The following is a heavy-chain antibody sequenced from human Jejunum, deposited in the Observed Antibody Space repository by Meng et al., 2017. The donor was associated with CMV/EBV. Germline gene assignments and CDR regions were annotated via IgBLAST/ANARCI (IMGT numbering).Heavy chain of an antibody. CDR1: YTFTGHY. Sequence: YTFTGHYMHWVRQAPGQGLEWMGWINPDSGGTNYAQKFLGRVTMTSDTSISTAYMELSSLRSDDTAVYYCAKDFESFNGIWDAFDMWGQGTMVTVSS. D-gene: IGHD3-9*01. V-gene: IGHV1-2*02. J-gene: IGHJ3*02. CDR3: AKDFESFNGIWDAFDM. CDR2: INPDSGGT.